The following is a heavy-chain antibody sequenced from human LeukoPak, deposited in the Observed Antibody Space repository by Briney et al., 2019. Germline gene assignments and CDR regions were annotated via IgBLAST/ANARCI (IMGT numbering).Heavy chain of an antibody. J-gene: IGHJ5*02. V-gene: IGHV3-21*01. Sequence: GGSLRLSCAAAGFTFSSYSMNWVRQAPGKGLEWVSSISSSSSYIYYADSVKGRFTISRDNAKNSLYLQMNSLRAEDTAVYYCARDWQQQPSDPWGQGTLVTVSS. CDR2: ISSSSSYI. D-gene: IGHD6-13*01. CDR1: GFTFSSYS. CDR3: ARDWQQQPSDP.